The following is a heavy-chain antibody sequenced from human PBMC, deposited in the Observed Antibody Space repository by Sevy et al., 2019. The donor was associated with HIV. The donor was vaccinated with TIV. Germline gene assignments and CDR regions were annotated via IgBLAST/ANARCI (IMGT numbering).Heavy chain of an antibody. V-gene: IGHV1-46*01. CDR2: INPSGGST. J-gene: IGHJ6*02. CDR1: GYTFTSYY. Sequence: VKVSCKASGYTFTSYYMHWVRQAPGQGLEWMGIINPSGGSTSYAQKFQGRVTMTRDTSTSTVYMELSSLRSEDTAVYYCAIPGGYYDILTGYRSRVYGMDVWGQGTTVTVSS. D-gene: IGHD3-9*01. CDR3: AIPGGYYDILTGYRSRVYGMDV.